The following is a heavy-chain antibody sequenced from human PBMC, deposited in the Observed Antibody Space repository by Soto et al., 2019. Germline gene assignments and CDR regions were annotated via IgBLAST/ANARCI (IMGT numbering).Heavy chain of an antibody. J-gene: IGHJ6*02. CDR1: GGSISSGGYY. D-gene: IGHD2-2*01. V-gene: IGHV4-31*03. CDR3: ARDSCSSTSCFMGVDGMDV. Sequence: PSETLSLTCTVSGGSISSGGYYWSWIRQHPGKGLEWIGYIYYSGSTYYNPSLRSRVTISVDTSKNQFSLKLSSVTAADTAVYYCARDSCSSTSCFMGVDGMDVRGQGTTVTVSS. CDR2: IYYSGST.